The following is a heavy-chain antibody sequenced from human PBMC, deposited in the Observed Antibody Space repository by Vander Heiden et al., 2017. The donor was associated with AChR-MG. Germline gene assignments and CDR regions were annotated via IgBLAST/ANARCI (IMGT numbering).Heavy chain of an antibody. CDR1: GYNFPGYC. V-gene: IGHV1-2*02. J-gene: IGHJ6*02. CDR3: ASPPYYDFSYGMDV. Sequence: VQLVQSGAEVKKPGASVMVSGKASGYNFPGYCMHWVRQAPGQGLEWMGWINPNSGGTNYAQKFQGRVTMTRDTSISTAYMELSRLRSDDTAVYYCASPPYYDFSYGMDVWGQGTTVTVSS. CDR2: INPNSGGT. D-gene: IGHD3-3*01.